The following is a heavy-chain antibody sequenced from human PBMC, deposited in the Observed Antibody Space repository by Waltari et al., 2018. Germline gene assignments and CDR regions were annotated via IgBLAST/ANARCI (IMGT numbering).Heavy chain of an antibody. CDR3: ARNGDRPDPPHYYYYYMDV. J-gene: IGHJ6*03. CDR1: GGTFSSYA. D-gene: IGHD7-27*01. V-gene: IGHV1-69*12. CDR2: IIPIFGTA. Sequence: QVQLVQSGAEVKKPGSSVKVSCKASGGTFSSYAISWVRQAPGQGLEWMGGIIPIFGTANYAQKFQGGVTITADESTSTAYMELSSLRSEDTAVYYCARNGDRPDPPHYYYYYMDVWGKGTTVTISS.